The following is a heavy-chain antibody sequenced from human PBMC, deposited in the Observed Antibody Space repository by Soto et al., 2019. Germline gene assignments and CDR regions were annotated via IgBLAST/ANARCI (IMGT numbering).Heavy chain of an antibody. CDR2: MNPNSGNT. V-gene: IGHV1-8*01. CDR3: VRAAVINLGIDWIGY. J-gene: IGHJ4*01. CDR1: GYTFTSYD. D-gene: IGHD2-21*01. Sequence: QVQLVQSGAEVKKPGASVKVFCKASGYTFTSYDINWVRQATGQGLEWMGWMNPNSGNTGYAQKFQGRVTMTRDPTINTAYMELRSLTPEATAVYYCVRAAVINLGIDWIGYWRHGTLVTVSS.